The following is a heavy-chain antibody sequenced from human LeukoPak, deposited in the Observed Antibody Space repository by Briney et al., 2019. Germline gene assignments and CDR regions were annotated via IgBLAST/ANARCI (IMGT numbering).Heavy chain of an antibody. Sequence: PGRSLRLSCAASGFTFSSYSMNWVRQAPGKGLEWVSYISSSSSTIYYADSVKGRFTISRDNAKNSLYLQMNSLRAEDTAVYYCARVRTFDYWGQGTLVTVSS. CDR3: ARVRTFDY. J-gene: IGHJ4*02. V-gene: IGHV3-48*01. CDR1: GFTFSSYS. CDR2: ISSSSSTI.